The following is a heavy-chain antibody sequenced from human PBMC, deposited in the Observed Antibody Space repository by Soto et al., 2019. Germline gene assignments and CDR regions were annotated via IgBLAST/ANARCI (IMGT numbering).Heavy chain of an antibody. CDR3: AKDRYSGTYPTDFDY. Sequence: QRHLVESGGGVVQPGRSLRLSCAASGFTFSSYGIHWVRQAPGKGLEWVALISYDGGNEKYTESVKDRFTISRDDSHNVAYLQMSSLRTEDTAMYYCAKDRYSGTYPTDFDYWGQGSLVTVSS. CDR2: ISYDGGNE. J-gene: IGHJ4*02. V-gene: IGHV3-30*18. CDR1: GFTFSSYG. D-gene: IGHD1-26*01.